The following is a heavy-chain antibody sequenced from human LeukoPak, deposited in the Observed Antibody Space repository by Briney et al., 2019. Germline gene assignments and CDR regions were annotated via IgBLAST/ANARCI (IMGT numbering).Heavy chain of an antibody. J-gene: IGHJ6*03. Sequence: SVKVSCKASGGTFSSYAISWVRQAPGQGLEWMGGIIPIFGTANYAQKFQGRVTITTDESASTAYMELSSLRSEDTAVYYCARDGGPGNYYYYMDVWGKGTTVTVSS. CDR3: ARDGGPGNYYYYMDV. CDR1: GGTFSSYA. CDR2: IIPIFGTA. V-gene: IGHV1-69*05. D-gene: IGHD6-25*01.